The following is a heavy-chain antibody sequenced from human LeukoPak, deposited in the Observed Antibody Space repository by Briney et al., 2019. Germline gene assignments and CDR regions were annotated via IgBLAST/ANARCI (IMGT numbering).Heavy chain of an antibody. CDR3: AKDHTYSGSSDY. D-gene: IGHD1-26*01. Sequence: GGSLRLSCAASGFTFSSYGMHWVRQALGKGLEWVAVISYDGSNKYYADSVKGRFTISRDNSKNTLYLQMNSLRAEDTAVYYCAKDHTYSGSSDYWGQGTLVTVSS. CDR2: ISYDGSNK. CDR1: GFTFSSYG. J-gene: IGHJ4*02. V-gene: IGHV3-30*18.